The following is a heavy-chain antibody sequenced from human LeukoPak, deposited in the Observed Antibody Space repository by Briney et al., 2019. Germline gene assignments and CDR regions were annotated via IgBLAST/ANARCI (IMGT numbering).Heavy chain of an antibody. CDR1: GFTFDDYG. V-gene: IGHV3-20*04. CDR2: INWNGGST. Sequence: GGSLRLSCAASGFTFDDYGMSWVRQAPGKGLEWVSGINWNGGSTDYADSVKGRFTISRDNSKNTLYLQMNSLRAEDTAVYYCAHLYVDTAMVFDYWGQGTLVTVSS. CDR3: AHLYVDTAMVFDY. D-gene: IGHD5-18*01. J-gene: IGHJ4*02.